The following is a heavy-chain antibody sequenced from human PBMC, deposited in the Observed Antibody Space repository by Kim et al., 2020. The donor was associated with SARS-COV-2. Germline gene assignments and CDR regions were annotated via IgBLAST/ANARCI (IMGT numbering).Heavy chain of an antibody. CDR3: ARIPWDLNIVVVPAAPG. V-gene: IGHV1-69*13. CDR2: IIPIFGTA. D-gene: IGHD2-2*01. CDR1: GGTFSSYA. J-gene: IGHJ4*02. Sequence: SVKVSCKASGGTFSSYAISWVRQAPGQGLEWMGGIIPIFGTANYAQKFQGRVTITADESTSTAYMELSSLRSEDTAVYYCARIPWDLNIVVVPAAPGWGQGTLVTVSS.